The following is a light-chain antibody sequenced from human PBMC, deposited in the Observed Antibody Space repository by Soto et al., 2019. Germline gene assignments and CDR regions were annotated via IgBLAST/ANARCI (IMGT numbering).Light chain of an antibody. Sequence: EIQLTQSPSTLSASVGDRATLSCRASQSVSNYLAWYQQKPGKAPKLLIYDASSLESGVPYRFSGSGSGTEFTLTISRLQPEDFATYYCQQYNSYPWTFGQGTKVDIK. CDR1: QSVSNY. J-gene: IGKJ1*01. CDR3: QQYNSYPWT. CDR2: DAS. V-gene: IGKV1-5*01.